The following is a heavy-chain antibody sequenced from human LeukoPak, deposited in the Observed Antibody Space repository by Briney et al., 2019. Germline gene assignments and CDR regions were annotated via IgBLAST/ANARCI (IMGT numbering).Heavy chain of an antibody. Sequence: SGPTLVNPTQTLTLTCTFSGFSLSTSGMCVSWIRQPPGKALEWLARIDWDDDKYYSTSLKTRLTISKDTSKNQVVLTMTNMDPVDTATYYCARALDYYDSSGYYLFDYWGQGTLVTDSS. CDR1: GFSLSTSGMC. V-gene: IGHV2-70*11. CDR3: ARALDYYDSSGYYLFDY. D-gene: IGHD3-22*01. J-gene: IGHJ4*02. CDR2: IDWDDDK.